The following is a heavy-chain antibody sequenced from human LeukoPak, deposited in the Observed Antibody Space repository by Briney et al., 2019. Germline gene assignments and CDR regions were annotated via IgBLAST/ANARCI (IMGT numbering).Heavy chain of an antibody. CDR3: ARGCGDGDEKDFDY. CDR1: GGSISSYY. J-gene: IGHJ4*02. CDR2: IYTSGST. V-gene: IGHV4-4*07. D-gene: IGHD4-17*01. Sequence: PSETLSLTCTVSGGSISSYYWSWIRQPAGKGLEWIGRIYTSGSTNYNPSLKSRVTMSVDTSKNQFSLKLSSVTAADTAVYYCARGCGDGDEKDFDYWGQGTLVTVSS.